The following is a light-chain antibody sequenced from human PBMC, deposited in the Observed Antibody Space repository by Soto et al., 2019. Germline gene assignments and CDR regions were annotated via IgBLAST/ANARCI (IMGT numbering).Light chain of an antibody. Sequence: ENMITQSRPTVSVSAGERATLSCRASQSAGSELAWYQQIAGQAPRLLIYDASTRARGIADRFGGNGSGTEFALTISIRQPDDNASYYYYHLNNKTPWTFGQGTKVDI. CDR3: YHLNNKTPWT. CDR2: DAS. CDR1: QSAGSE. V-gene: IGKV3-15*01. J-gene: IGKJ1*01.